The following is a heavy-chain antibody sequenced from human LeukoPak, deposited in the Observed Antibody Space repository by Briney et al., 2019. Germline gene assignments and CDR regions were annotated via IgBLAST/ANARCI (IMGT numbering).Heavy chain of an antibody. D-gene: IGHD6-19*01. J-gene: IGHJ4*02. Sequence: PSETLSLTCAVYGGSFSGYYWSWIRQPPGKGLEWIGEINHSGSTNYNPSLKSRVTISVDTSKNQFSLKLSSVTAADTAVYYCARALHLGSSGWPNIDYWGQGTLVTVSS. CDR3: ARALHLGSSGWPNIDY. CDR1: GGSFSGYY. CDR2: INHSGST. V-gene: IGHV4-34*01.